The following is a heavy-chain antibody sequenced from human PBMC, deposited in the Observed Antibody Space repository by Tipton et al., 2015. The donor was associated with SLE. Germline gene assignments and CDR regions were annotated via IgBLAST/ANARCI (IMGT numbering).Heavy chain of an antibody. J-gene: IGHJ4*02. CDR2: IYYTGSA. Sequence: LRLSCTVSGASISSSYWSWIRQPPGKGLEWIGYIYYTGSANYNPSLKSRVTISIDTSKNQFSLKVNSVTAADTAVYYCARQGAWGSNDYWGPGTLVTVSS. D-gene: IGHD7-27*01. V-gene: IGHV4-59*01. CDR3: ARQGAWGSNDY. CDR1: GASISSSY.